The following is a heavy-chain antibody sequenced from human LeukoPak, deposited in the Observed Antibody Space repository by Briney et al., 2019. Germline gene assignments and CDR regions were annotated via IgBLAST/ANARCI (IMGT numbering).Heavy chain of an antibody. V-gene: IGHV3-74*01. J-gene: IGHJ4*02. CDR1: GFTFSNYW. Sequence: GGSLRLSCTASGFTFSNYWMHWVRQAPGKGLVWVSGVDSDGSGTRYADSVKGRFTISRDNAKNTLFPQMNSLRAEDTAVYYCARAGGGLSNFDFWGQGSLVIVSS. CDR3: ARAGGGLSNFDF. CDR2: VDSDGSGT. D-gene: IGHD1-26*01.